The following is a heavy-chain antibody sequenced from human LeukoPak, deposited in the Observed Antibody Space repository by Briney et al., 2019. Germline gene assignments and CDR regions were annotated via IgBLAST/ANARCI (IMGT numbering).Heavy chain of an antibody. J-gene: IGHJ4*02. D-gene: IGHD2-15*01. CDR1: GGSISSYY. CDR3: AREGRSSTPGY. CDR2: ISSSGST. V-gene: IGHV4-4*07. Sequence: PSETLSLTCTVSGGSISSYYWSWIRQPAGKGLEWIGRISSSGSTDYNPSLKSRVTMSVDTSKTQFSLKLSSVTAADTAVYYCAREGRSSTPGYWGQGTLVTVSP.